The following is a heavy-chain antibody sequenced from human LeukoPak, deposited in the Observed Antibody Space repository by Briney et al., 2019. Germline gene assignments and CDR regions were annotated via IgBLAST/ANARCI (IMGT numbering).Heavy chain of an antibody. CDR2: IYYSGST. Sequence: SETLSLTCTVSGGSISSYYWSWIRQPPGKGLEWIGYIYYSGSTNYNPSLKSRVTISVDTSKNQFSLKLSSVTAADTAAYYCARVVMVRGWFDPWGQGTLVTVSS. J-gene: IGHJ5*02. CDR1: GGSISSYY. CDR3: ARVVMVRGWFDP. D-gene: IGHD2-21*01. V-gene: IGHV4-59*01.